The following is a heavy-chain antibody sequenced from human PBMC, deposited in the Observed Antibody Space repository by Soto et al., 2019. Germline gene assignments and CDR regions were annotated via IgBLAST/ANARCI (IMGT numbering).Heavy chain of an antibody. D-gene: IGHD1-7*01. J-gene: IGHJ6*02. CDR3: ARVGWNYEYYYYGMDV. Sequence: GASVKVSCKASGGTFSSYAISWVRQAPGQGLEWMGGIIPIFGTANYAQKFQGRVTITADESTSAAYMELSSLRSEDTAVYYCARVGWNYEYYYYGMDVWGQGTTVTVSS. V-gene: IGHV1-69*13. CDR2: IIPIFGTA. CDR1: GGTFSSYA.